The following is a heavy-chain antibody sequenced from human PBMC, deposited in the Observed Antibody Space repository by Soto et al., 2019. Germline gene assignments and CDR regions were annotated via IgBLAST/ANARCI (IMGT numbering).Heavy chain of an antibody. J-gene: IGHJ4*02. Sequence: QVQLVESGGGVVQPGRSLRLSCAASGFTFSNYAMHWVRQAPGKGLEWVAVISYDGRNKYYADSVKGRFTISRDNSKNTLYLQENSLTADDTAVYYCARNGSGNYYHFYYWGQGTLVTVAS. CDR3: ARNGSGNYYHFYY. CDR1: GFTFSNYA. D-gene: IGHD3-10*01. V-gene: IGHV3-30*04. CDR2: ISYDGRNK.